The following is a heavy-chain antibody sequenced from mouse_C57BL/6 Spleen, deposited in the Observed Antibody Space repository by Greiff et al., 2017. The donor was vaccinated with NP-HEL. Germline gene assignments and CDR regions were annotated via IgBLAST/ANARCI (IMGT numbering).Heavy chain of an antibody. D-gene: IGHD2-4*01. Sequence: VMLVESGAELVRPGTSVKMSRKASGYTFTNYWIGWAKQRPGHGLEWIGDIYPGGGYTNYNEKFKGKATLTADKSSSTAYMQFSSLTSEDSAIYYCARYFDYDCAMDYWGQGTSVTVSS. J-gene: IGHJ4*01. V-gene: IGHV1-63*01. CDR1: GYTFTNYW. CDR3: ARYFDYDCAMDY. CDR2: IYPGGGYT.